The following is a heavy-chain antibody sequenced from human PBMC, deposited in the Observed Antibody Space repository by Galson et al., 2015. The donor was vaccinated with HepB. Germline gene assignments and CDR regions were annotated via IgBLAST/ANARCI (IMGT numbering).Heavy chain of an antibody. CDR3: AKDRWYSSGFGLFDY. CDR2: ISYDGSNK. J-gene: IGHJ4*02. Sequence: SLRLSCAASGFTFSSYGMHWVRQAPGKGLEWVAVISYDGSNKYYADSVKGRFTISRDNSKNTLYLQMNSLRAEDTAVYYCAKDRWYSSGFGLFDYWGQGTLVTVSS. CDR1: GFTFSSYG. D-gene: IGHD6-19*01. V-gene: IGHV3-30*18.